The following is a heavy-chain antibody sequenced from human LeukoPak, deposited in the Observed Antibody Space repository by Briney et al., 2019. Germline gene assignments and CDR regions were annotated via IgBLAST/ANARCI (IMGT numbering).Heavy chain of an antibody. CDR1: GFTFSDYY. CDR2: ISSSGSTI. V-gene: IGHV3-11*01. CDR3: ARGRGGDYVPSRFDY. D-gene: IGHD4-17*01. J-gene: IGHJ4*02. Sequence: MAGGSLRLSCAASGFTFSDYYMSWIRQAPGKGLEWVSYISSSGSTIYYADSVKGRFTISRDNAKNSLYLQMNSLRAEDTALYYCARGRGGDYVPSRFDYWGQGTLVTVSS.